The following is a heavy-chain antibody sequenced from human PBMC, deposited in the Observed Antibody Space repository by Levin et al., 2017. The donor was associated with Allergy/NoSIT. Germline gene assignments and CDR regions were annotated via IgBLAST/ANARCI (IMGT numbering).Heavy chain of an antibody. Sequence: PGGSLRLSCAASGFTFSTSAMSWVRQPPGKGLEWVSAISGSGGSTYYADSVKGRFTISRDNSQNTVFLQMNSLRDEETAVYYCAKWLEGSNTYFDYWGQGILVTVSS. V-gene: IGHV3-23*01. CDR2: ISGSGGST. D-gene: IGHD6-13*01. CDR3: AKWLEGSNTYFDY. J-gene: IGHJ4*02. CDR1: GFTFSTSA.